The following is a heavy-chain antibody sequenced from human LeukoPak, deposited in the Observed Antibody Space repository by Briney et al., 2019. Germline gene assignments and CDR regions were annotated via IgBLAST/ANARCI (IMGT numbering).Heavy chain of an antibody. J-gene: IGHJ4*02. D-gene: IGHD3-22*01. Sequence: SETLSLTCTVSGGSISSYYWGWIRQPPGKGLEWIGSIYYSGSTYYNPSLKSRVTISVDTSKNQFSLKLSSVTAADTAVHYCARLRIASSGYYPLYFDYWGQGTLVTVSS. CDR3: ARLRIASSGYYPLYFDY. V-gene: IGHV4-39*01. CDR1: GGSISSYY. CDR2: IYYSGST.